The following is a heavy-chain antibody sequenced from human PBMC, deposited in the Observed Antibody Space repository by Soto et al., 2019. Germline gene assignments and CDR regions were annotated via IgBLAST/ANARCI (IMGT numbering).Heavy chain of an antibody. CDR1: GFTFSNDW. D-gene: IGHD5-18*01. J-gene: IGHJ4*02. CDR3: TTVKWIQLWYPSDY. Sequence: GSLRISCAASGFTFSNDWMSWVRKAPGKGLEWVGRIKSKTDGGTTDYAAPVKGRFTISRDDSKNTLYLQMNSLKTEDTAVYYCTTVKWIQLWYPSDYWGQGTLVTVSS. V-gene: IGHV3-15*01. CDR2: IKSKTDGGTT.